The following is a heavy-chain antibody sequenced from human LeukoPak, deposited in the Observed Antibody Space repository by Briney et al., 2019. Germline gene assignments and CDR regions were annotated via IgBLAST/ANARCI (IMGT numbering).Heavy chain of an antibody. Sequence: SETLSLTCAVYGGSFSGYYWSWIRQPPGKGLEWIGEINHSGSTNYNPSLKTRVTISVDTSKNHFSLELSSVTAADTAVYYCARGRPRGYCSSTSCRPLFGYWGQGTLVTVSS. D-gene: IGHD2-2*01. CDR1: GGSFSGYY. V-gene: IGHV4-34*01. CDR3: ARGRPRGYCSSTSCRPLFGY. CDR2: INHSGST. J-gene: IGHJ4*02.